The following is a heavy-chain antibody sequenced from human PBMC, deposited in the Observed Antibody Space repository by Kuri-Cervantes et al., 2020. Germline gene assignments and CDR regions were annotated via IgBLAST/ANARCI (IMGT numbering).Heavy chain of an antibody. CDR1: GFTFSSYA. J-gene: IGHJ4*02. D-gene: IGHD2-15*01. Sequence: GEFLKISCAAPGFTFSSYAVHRVRQAPGKGLEWVALISYDGNNKYYSDSVKGRFTISRDNSKITLYLQMNSLRVEDTAVYYCARGYPYEISGNWGQGTLVTVSS. CDR3: ARGYPYEISGN. V-gene: IGHV3-30-3*01. CDR2: ISYDGNNK.